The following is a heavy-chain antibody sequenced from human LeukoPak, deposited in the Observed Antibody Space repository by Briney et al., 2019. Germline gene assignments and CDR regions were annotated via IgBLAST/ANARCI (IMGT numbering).Heavy chain of an antibody. CDR1: GFSFSDYG. CDR2: ISYDGSQK. V-gene: IGHV3-30*03. Sequence: GGSLRLSCAASGFSFSDYGLHWVRQAPGKGLEGVALISYDGSQKNFADSVKGRFTTSRDNSMFTMYLEMNSLRAEDTAVYFCARDKDGWGIHDFWGQGTLVTVSS. D-gene: IGHD3-16*01. J-gene: IGHJ4*02. CDR3: ARDKDGWGIHDF.